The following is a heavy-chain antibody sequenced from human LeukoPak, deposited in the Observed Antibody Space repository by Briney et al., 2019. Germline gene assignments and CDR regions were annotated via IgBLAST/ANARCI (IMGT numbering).Heavy chain of an antibody. Sequence: PSETLSLTCTASGDSISSYYWSWIRQPPGKGLEWIGYIYYSGSTNYNPSLKSRVTISVDTSKNQFSLKLSSVTAADTAVYYCAREYWGFYFDYWGQGTLVTVSS. V-gene: IGHV4-59*01. CDR1: GDSISSYY. D-gene: IGHD2-8*02. J-gene: IGHJ4*02. CDR2: IYYSGST. CDR3: AREYWGFYFDY.